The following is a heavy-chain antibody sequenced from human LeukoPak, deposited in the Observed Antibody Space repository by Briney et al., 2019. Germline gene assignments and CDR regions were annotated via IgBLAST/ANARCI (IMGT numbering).Heavy chain of an antibody. CDR1: GGSISSYY. Sequence: SETLSLTCTVSGGSISSYYWSWIRQPAGKGLEWIGRIYTSGSTNYNPSLKSRVTISVDKSKNQFSLKLSSVTAADTGVYYCARDHPSSYMDVWGKGTTVTVSS. CDR3: ARDHPSSYMDV. CDR2: IYTSGST. J-gene: IGHJ6*03. V-gene: IGHV4-4*07.